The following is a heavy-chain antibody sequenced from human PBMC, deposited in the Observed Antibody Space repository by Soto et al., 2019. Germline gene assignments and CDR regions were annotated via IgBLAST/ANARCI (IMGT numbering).Heavy chain of an antibody. CDR3: ARPEGGYGSGYSWFDP. CDR2: IHHTGST. CDR1: GRSISEINSY. Sequence: SETLSLTCSVSGRSISEINSYWGWIRQTPGEGLEWIGTIHHTGSTYYNPSLKSRVIISLDTSKNQSSLKLSSVTAADTALYYCARPEGGYGSGYSWFDPWGQGTRVTVSS. D-gene: IGHD5-12*01. V-gene: IGHV4-39*01. J-gene: IGHJ5*02.